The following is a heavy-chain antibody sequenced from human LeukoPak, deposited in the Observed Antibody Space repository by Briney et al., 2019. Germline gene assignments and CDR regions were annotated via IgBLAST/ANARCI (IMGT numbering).Heavy chain of an antibody. V-gene: IGHV4-30-4*01. J-gene: IGHJ5*02. CDR1: GGSISSGDYY. CDR3: ARMRLTIFVHWFDP. Sequence: SETLSLTCTVSGGSISSGDYYWSWIRQPPGKGLEWIGYIYYSGSTYYNPSLKSRVTISVDTSKNQFSLKLSSVTAADTAVYYCARMRLTIFVHWFDPWGQGTLVTVSS. CDR2: IYYSGST. D-gene: IGHD3-3*01.